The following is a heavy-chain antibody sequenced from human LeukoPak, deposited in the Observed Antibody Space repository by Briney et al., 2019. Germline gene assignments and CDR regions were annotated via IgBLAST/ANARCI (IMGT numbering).Heavy chain of an antibody. Sequence: PGGSLRLSCAASGFTFSSYGMHWVRQAPGRGLGGVAFIRYDGSNKYYADSVKGRFTISRDNSKNTLYLQMNSLRAEDTAVYYCARDWSKGGLHFDYWGQGTLVTVSS. CDR1: GFTFSSYG. CDR3: ARDWSKGGLHFDY. J-gene: IGHJ4*02. CDR2: IRYDGSNK. D-gene: IGHD5/OR15-5a*01. V-gene: IGHV3-30*02.